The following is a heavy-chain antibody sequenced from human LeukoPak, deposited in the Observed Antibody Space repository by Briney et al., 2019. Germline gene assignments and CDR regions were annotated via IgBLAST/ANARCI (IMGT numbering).Heavy chain of an antibody. CDR3: ARAIAAANWFDP. CDR1: GYSISSGYY. V-gene: IGHV4-38-2*02. J-gene: IGHJ5*02. D-gene: IGHD6-13*01. CDR2: FYHRWST. Sequence: SETLSLTCTVSGYSISSGYYWGWIRQPPGKGLEWIGNFYHRWSTYYNPSLKSRVTISVDTSKNQFSLKLSSVTAADTAVYYCARAIAAANWFDPWGQGTLVTVSS.